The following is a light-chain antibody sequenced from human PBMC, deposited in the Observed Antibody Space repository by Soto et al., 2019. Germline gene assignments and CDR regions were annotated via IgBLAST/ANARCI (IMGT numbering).Light chain of an antibody. CDR2: AAS. J-gene: IGKJ2*01. CDR1: QSISSY. Sequence: DIQMTQSPSSLSASVGDRVTITCRSSQSISSYLNWFQQKPGKAPKLLIYAASSLQSVVPSRFSGSGSGTDFTSTIRSLQPEDFATYYCQQSYSTPYTFGQRTKREIQ. CDR3: QQSYSTPYT. V-gene: IGKV1-39*01.